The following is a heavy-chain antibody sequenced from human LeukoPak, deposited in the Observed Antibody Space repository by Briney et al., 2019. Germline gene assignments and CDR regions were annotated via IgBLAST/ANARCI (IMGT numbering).Heavy chain of an antibody. CDR3: ARDRITMVRGVRYYYYGMDV. CDR1: GGSISGYY. CDR2: IYYSGST. J-gene: IGHJ6*02. Sequence: SETLSLTCTVSGGSISGYYWSWIRQPPGKGLEWIGYIYYSGSTYYNPSLKSRVTISVDTSKNQFSLKLSSVTAADTAVYYCARDRITMVRGVRYYYYGMDVWGQGTTVTVSS. D-gene: IGHD3-10*01. V-gene: IGHV4-59*12.